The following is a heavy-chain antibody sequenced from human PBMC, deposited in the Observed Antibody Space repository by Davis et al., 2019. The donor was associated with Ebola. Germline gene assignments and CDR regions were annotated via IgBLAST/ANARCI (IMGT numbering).Heavy chain of an antibody. J-gene: IGHJ6*02. Sequence: GGSLRLSCAASGFTVSSNYMSWVRQAPGKGLEWVSVTYSGGSTYYADSVKGRFTISRDNSKNTLYLQMNSLRAEDTAVYYCARDSLTTVTTYYYYGMDVWGQGTTVTVSS. CDR1: GFTVSSNY. D-gene: IGHD4-17*01. V-gene: IGHV3-53*01. CDR2: TYSGGST. CDR3: ARDSLTTVTTYYYYGMDV.